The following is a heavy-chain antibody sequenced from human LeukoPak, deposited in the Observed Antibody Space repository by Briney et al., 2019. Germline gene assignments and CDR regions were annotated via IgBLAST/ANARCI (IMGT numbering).Heavy chain of an antibody. V-gene: IGHV1-69*01. J-gene: IGHJ6*02. CDR2: IIPIFGTA. CDR1: GGTFSSYA. D-gene: IGHD3-22*01. Sequence: ASVKVSCKASGGTFSSYAISWVRQAPGQGLEWMGGIIPIFGTANYAQKFQGRVTITADESTSTAYMELSSLRSEDTAVYYCAREISLIVVVRGYYYGMDVWGQGTTVTVSS. CDR3: AREISLIVVVRGYYYGMDV.